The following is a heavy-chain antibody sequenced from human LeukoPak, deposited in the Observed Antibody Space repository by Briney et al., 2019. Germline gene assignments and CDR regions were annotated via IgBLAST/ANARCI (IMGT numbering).Heavy chain of an antibody. J-gene: IGHJ6*03. CDR2: ISGSGGSA. CDR1: GFTFSRYA. V-gene: IGHV3-23*01. D-gene: IGHD5-18*01. CDR3: AKGGPWIHDYYYYMDV. Sequence: GGSLRLSCAASGFTFSRYAMTWVRQAPGKGLGWVSAISGSGGSAFYADSVKGRFTISRDNSKNTLYLQMNSLRAEDTAVYYCAKGGPWIHDYYYYMDVWGKGTTVTVSS.